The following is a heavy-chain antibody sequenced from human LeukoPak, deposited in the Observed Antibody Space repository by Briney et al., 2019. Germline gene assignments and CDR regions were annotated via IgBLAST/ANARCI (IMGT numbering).Heavy chain of an antibody. CDR1: GYSISSGYY. J-gene: IGHJ4*02. D-gene: IGHD6-19*01. CDR2: IFHTGSA. V-gene: IGHV4-38-2*02. CDR3: VREREKQWLF. Sequence: PSETLSLTCNVSGYSISSGYYWGWIRQPPGKGLEYIGRIFHTGSADYNPSLKSRVTLSVDTSKNQFSLKLNSVTAADTAVYYCVREREKQWLFWGQGTLVPVSS.